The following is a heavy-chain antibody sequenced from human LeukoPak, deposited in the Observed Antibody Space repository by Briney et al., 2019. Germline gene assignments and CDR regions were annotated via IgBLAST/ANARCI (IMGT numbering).Heavy chain of an antibody. CDR1: GVSISSGGYH. CDR2: IYYSGST. CDR3: ARDNYGSSGSDDPAWFDP. D-gene: IGHD3-22*01. Sequence: SETLSLTCTVSGVSISSGGYHWSWIRQHPGKGLEGIGYIYYSGSTYYNPSLKSRVTISVGASKNQFSLKLSSVTAADTAVYYCARDNYGSSGSDDPAWFDPWGQGTLVTVSS. V-gene: IGHV4-31*03. J-gene: IGHJ5*02.